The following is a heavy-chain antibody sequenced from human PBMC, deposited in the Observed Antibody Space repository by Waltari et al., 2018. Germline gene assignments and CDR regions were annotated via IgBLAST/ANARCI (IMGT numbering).Heavy chain of an antibody. CDR1: GYNFPSYW. CDR2: ISPGDTET. J-gene: IGHJ4*02. CDR3: AREYVFDDYGGFDS. Sequence: EVQLVQSGAEVNKLGESLKISCQGSGYNFPSYWIAWVRQRPGKGVEWMGVISPGDTETNNSPSFQGKVTISTDKSIGTAYLQWSSLKASDSAMYYCAREYVFDDYGGFDSWGQGTLVTISS. D-gene: IGHD4-17*01. V-gene: IGHV5-51*01.